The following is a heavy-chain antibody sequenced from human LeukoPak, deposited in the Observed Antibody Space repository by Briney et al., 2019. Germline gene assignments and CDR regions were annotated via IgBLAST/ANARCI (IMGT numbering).Heavy chain of an antibody. CDR1: GFTFSSYG. V-gene: IGHV3-30*18. Sequence: PGGSLRLSCAASGFTFSSYGMHWVRQAPGKGLEWVVVISYDGSNKYYADPVKGRFTISRDNSKNTLYLQMNSLRAEDTAVYYCAKDMYSSSWYYFDYWGQGTLVTVSS. CDR2: ISYDGSNK. CDR3: AKDMYSSSWYYFDY. D-gene: IGHD6-13*01. J-gene: IGHJ4*02.